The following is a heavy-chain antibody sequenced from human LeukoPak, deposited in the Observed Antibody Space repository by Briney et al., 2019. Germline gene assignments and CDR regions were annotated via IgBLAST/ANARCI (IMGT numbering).Heavy chain of an antibody. CDR3: AGGSDSSKMSY. CDR2: IYHSDFT. V-gene: IGHV4-31*03. J-gene: IGHJ4*02. CDR1: GGSISSGGHY. Sequence: SETLSLTCTVSGGSISSGGHYWGWTRQHPGKGLEWIGCIYHSDFTYYYPSLNSRVTISVDSSKNQLSLKLSSVTAADTAVYYCAGGSDSSKMSYWGQGTLVTVSS. D-gene: IGHD3-22*01.